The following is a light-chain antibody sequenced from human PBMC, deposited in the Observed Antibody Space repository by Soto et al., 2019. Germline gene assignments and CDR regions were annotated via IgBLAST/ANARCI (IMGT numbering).Light chain of an antibody. J-gene: IGLJ3*02. CDR2: RNN. CDR1: SSNIGAGYD. V-gene: IGLV1-40*01. Sequence: QLVLTQPPSGSGAPGQRVAISCTGSSSNIGAGYDVHWYQQFPGTAPKLLIYRNNNRPSGVPDRFSGSNSGTSASLVITGLLAEDEADYYCQSYDSSLSGSAVFGGGTQLTVL. CDR3: QSYDSSLSGSAV.